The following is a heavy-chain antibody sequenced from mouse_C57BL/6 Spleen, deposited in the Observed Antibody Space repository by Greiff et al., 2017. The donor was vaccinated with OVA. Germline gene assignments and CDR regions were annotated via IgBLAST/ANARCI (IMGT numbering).Heavy chain of an antibody. V-gene: IGHV5-4*01. CDR2: ISDGGSYT. D-gene: IGHD3-2*02. CDR3: ARSSGLYYYAMDY. CDR1: GFTFSSYA. J-gene: IGHJ4*01. Sequence: DVHLVESGGGLVKPGGSLKLSCAASGFTFSSYAMSWVRQTPEKRLEWVATISDGGSYTYYPDNVKGRFTISRDNAKNNLYLQMSHLKSEDTAMYYCARSSGLYYYAMDYWGQGTSVTVSS.